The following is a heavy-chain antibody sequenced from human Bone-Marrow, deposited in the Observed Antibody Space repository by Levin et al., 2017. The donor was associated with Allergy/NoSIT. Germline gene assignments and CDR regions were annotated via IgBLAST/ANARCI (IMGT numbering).Heavy chain of an antibody. J-gene: IGHJ4*02. CDR1: GGSISSSSYY. V-gene: IGHV4-39*01. D-gene: IGHD3-22*01. Sequence: SETLSLTCTVSGGSISSSSYYWGWIRQPPGKGLEWIGSIYYSGSTYYNPSLKSRVTISVDTSKNQFSLKLSSVTAADTAVYYCAGHRDSSGYLGVDFDYWGQGTLVTVSS. CDR3: AGHRDSSGYLGVDFDY. CDR2: IYYSGST.